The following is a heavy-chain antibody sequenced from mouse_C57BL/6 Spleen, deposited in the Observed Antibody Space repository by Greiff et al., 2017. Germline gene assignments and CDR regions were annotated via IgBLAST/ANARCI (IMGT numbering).Heavy chain of an antibody. Sequence: QVQLQQPGAELVKPGASVKMSCKASGYTFTSYWITWVKQRPGQGLEWIGAIYPGSGSPNYNEKVKSKATLTVDTSASTTYMQLISLTSEDSAVYDWARRRALYAMDYWGQGTSVTVSS. J-gene: IGHJ4*01. CDR3: ARRRALYAMDY. CDR2: IYPGSGSP. D-gene: IGHD3-3*01. V-gene: IGHV1-55*01. CDR1: GYTFTSYW.